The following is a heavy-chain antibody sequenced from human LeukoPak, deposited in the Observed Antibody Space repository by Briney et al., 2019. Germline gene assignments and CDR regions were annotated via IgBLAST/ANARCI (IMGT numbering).Heavy chain of an antibody. D-gene: IGHD3-3*01. Sequence: PSQTLSLTCTVSGGSISSGSYYWSCIRQPAGKGLEWIGRIYASGRTNYNPSLKGRVTISVDTSKNQFSLKLSSVTAADTAVYYCARGAYDFWSGDASGAFDIWGQGTMVTVSS. J-gene: IGHJ3*02. CDR3: ARGAYDFWSGDASGAFDI. CDR1: GGSISSGSYY. CDR2: IYASGRT. V-gene: IGHV4-61*02.